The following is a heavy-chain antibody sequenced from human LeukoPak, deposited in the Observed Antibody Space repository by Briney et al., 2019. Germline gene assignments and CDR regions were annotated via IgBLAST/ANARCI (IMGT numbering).Heavy chain of an antibody. Sequence: SETLSLTCTVSGYSISSGYYWGWIRQPPGKGLEWIGSIYHSGSTYYNPSLKSRVTISVDTSKNQFSLKLSSVTAADTAVYYCARAFYQITMVRGVIYYFDYWGQGTLVTVSS. D-gene: IGHD3-10*01. CDR1: GYSISSGYY. CDR3: ARAFYQITMVRGVIYYFDY. V-gene: IGHV4-38-2*02. CDR2: IYHSGST. J-gene: IGHJ4*02.